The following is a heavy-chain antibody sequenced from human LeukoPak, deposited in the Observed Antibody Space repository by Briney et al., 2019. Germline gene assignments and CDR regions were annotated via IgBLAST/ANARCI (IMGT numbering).Heavy chain of an antibody. CDR3: AKDRDWSGWYFDY. CDR1: GFTFSSYG. J-gene: IGHJ4*02. Sequence: QPGRSLRLSCAASGFTFSSYGMHWVRQAPGKGLEWVAVISYGGSNKYYADSVKGRFTISRDNYKHTLYLQMNSLRAEDTAVYYCAKDRDWSGWYFDYWGQGALVTVSS. D-gene: IGHD6-19*01. CDR2: ISYGGSNK. V-gene: IGHV3-30*18.